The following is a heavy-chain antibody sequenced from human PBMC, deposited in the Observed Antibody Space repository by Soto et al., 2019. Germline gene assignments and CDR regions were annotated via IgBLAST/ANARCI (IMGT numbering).Heavy chain of an antibody. D-gene: IGHD4-17*01. CDR2: IIPIVGTA. CDR1: GGTFSSYA. V-gene: IGHV1-69*01. CDR3: ARSRVTDNYCDY. Sequence: QVQLVQSGAEVKKPGSSVKVSCKASGGTFSSYAISWLRQAPGQGLEWMGGIIPIVGTANYAQKFQGRVTITADESTSTAYMELSSLRAEDTAVYYCARSRVTDNYCDYWGQGTLVTVSS. J-gene: IGHJ4*02.